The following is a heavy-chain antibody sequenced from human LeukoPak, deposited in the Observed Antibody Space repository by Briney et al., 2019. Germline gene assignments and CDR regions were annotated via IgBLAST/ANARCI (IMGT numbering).Heavy chain of an antibody. CDR3: ARDRPPTSDTAMDLVAFDV. D-gene: IGHD5-18*01. CDR1: GYSSSSGYF. V-gene: IGHV4-38-2*02. Sequence: SETLSLTCTVSGYSSSSGYFWAWSRQPPGRGLEWIGSLYHSGSIYYNPSLKSRVTISVDKSKNQFSLKLSSVTAADTAVYYCARDRPPTSDTAMDLVAFDVWGQGTMVTVSS. CDR2: LYHSGSI. J-gene: IGHJ3*01.